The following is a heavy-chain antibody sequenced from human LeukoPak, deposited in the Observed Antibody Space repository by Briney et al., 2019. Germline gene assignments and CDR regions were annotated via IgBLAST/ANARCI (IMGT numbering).Heavy chain of an antibody. J-gene: IGHJ6*03. CDR3: ASVSSKTMVRALITKKNYYYYYMDV. V-gene: IGHV3-7*01. Sequence: GGSLRLSCAASGFTFSSYWMSWVRQGPGKGLEWVANIKQDGSEKYYVDSVRGRCTISRDNAKNSLYLQMNSLRAEDTAMYYCASVSSKTMVRALITKKNYYYYYMDVWGKGTTVTISS. CDR1: GFTFSSYW. CDR2: IKQDGSEK. D-gene: IGHD3-10*01.